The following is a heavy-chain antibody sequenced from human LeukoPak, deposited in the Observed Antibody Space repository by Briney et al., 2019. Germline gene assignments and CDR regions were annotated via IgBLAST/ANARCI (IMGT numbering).Heavy chain of an antibody. J-gene: IGHJ5*02. V-gene: IGHV1-18*04. CDR2: ISAYNGNT. CDR3: ARGMVYEGWFDP. D-gene: IGHD2-8*01. CDR1: GYTFTSYY. Sequence: ASVKVSCKASGYTFTSYYMHWVRQAPGQGLEWMGWISAYNGNTNYAQKLQGRVTMTTDTSTSTAYMELRSLRSDDTAVYYCARGMVYEGWFDPWGQGTLVTVSS.